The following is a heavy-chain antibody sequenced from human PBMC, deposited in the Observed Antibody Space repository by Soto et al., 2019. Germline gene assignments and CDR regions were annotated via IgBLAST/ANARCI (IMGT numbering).Heavy chain of an antibody. V-gene: IGHV3-30*18. CDR3: AKQPSRYCSGGSCYGPGDY. Sequence: GGSLRLSXAASGFTFSSYGMHWVRQAPGKGLEWVAVISYDGSNKYYADSVKGRFTISRDNSKNTLYLQMNSLRAEDTAVYYCAKQPSRYCSGGSCYGPGDYWGQGTLVTVSS. CDR1: GFTFSSYG. D-gene: IGHD2-15*01. J-gene: IGHJ4*02. CDR2: ISYDGSNK.